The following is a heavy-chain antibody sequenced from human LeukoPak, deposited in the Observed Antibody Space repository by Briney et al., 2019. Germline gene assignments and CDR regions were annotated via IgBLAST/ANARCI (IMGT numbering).Heavy chain of an antibody. CDR3: AKDGVNDFWSGLAYDY. Sequence: GGSPRLSCAASGFTFSSYAMSWVRQAPGKGLEWVSAISGSGGSTYYADSVKGRFTISRDNSKNTLYLQMNSLRAEDTAVYYCAKDGVNDFWSGLAYDYWGQGTLVTVSS. V-gene: IGHV3-23*01. CDR1: GFTFSSYA. CDR2: ISGSGGST. J-gene: IGHJ4*02. D-gene: IGHD3-3*01.